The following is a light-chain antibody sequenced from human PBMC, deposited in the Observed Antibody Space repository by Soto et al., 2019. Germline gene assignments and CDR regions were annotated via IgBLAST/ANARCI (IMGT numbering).Light chain of an antibody. Sequence: EIVLTQSPGTLSLSPGERATLSCRASQSVSGSYLAWYRQKPGQAPRLLIYDASSRATGIPDRFSGSGSGRDFTLTISRLEPEDFTVYYCQQYGGSPPWTFGQGTKVEI. CDR2: DAS. J-gene: IGKJ1*01. V-gene: IGKV3-20*01. CDR1: QSVSGSY. CDR3: QQYGGSPPWT.